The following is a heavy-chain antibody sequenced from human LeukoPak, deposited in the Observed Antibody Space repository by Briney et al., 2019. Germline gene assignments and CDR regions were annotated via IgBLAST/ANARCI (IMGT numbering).Heavy chain of an antibody. CDR2: IYHSGNT. D-gene: IGHD5-12*01. J-gene: IGHJ4*02. CDR1: NYSISSGYY. V-gene: IGHV4-38-2*02. Sequence: PSETLSLTCTVSNYSISSGYYWGWIRQPPGKGLEWIGSIYHSGNTYYNPSLKNRVTISVDTSKSQFSLKLTSVTAADTAVYYCARSWVKYVAINWGRGTLVTVSS. CDR3: ARSWVKYVAIN.